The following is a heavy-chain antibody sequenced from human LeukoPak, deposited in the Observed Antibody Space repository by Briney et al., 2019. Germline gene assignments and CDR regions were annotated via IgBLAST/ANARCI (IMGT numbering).Heavy chain of an antibody. CDR1: GGSFSGYY. Sequence: KPSETLSLTCAVYGGSFSGYYWSWIRQPPGKGLEWIGEINHSGSTNYNPSLKRRVPISVDTSKNQFPLKLSSVTAAATAVYYWARVEGIAGAGTEPYYFDYWGQGTLVTVSS. V-gene: IGHV4-34*01. CDR3: ARVEGIAGAGTEPYYFDY. CDR2: INHSGST. J-gene: IGHJ4*02. D-gene: IGHD6-19*01.